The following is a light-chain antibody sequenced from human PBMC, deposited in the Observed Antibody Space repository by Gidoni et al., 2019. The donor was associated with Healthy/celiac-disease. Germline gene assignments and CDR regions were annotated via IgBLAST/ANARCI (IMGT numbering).Light chain of an antibody. Sequence: DLQMTQSPSSLSASVGDRVTITCRASQSISSYLNWDQQKPGKAPKLLIYAASSLQSGVPSRFSGSGSGTDFTLTISSLQPEDFATYYCQQSYSTPYGFGQGTKLEIK. V-gene: IGKV1-39*01. CDR2: AAS. CDR1: QSISSY. J-gene: IGKJ2*03. CDR3: QQSYSTPYG.